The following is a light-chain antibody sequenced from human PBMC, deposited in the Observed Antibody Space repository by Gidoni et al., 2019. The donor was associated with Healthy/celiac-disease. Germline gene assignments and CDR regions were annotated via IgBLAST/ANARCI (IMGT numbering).Light chain of an antibody. Sequence: SSQLPQDPAVSVALGQTVRITCQGDSLRIYYASWYQQKPGHAPVLVIYGKNNRPPGIPDRLSGSSSGNTASLTITGAQAEDEADYYCNSRDSSGNPHVVFGGGTKLTVL. CDR3: NSRDSSGNPHVV. CDR1: SLRIYY. V-gene: IGLV3-19*01. J-gene: IGLJ2*01. CDR2: GKN.